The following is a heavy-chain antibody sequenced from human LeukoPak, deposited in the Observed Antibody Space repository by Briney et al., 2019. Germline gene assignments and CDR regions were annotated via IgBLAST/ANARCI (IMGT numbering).Heavy chain of an antibody. V-gene: IGHV3-23*01. D-gene: IGHD3-22*01. CDR1: GFTFSSYA. CDR3: AKDITTLID. J-gene: IGHJ4*02. Sequence: RAGGSLRLSCAASGFTFSSYAMSWVRQAPGKGLKWVSAISTSGGSTYYADSVKGRFTISRVNSKNTLYLQMNSLRAEDTAVYYCAKDITTLIDWGQGTLVTVSS. CDR2: ISTSGGST.